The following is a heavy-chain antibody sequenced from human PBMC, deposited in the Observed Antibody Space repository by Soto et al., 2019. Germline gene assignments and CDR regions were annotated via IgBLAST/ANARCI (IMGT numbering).Heavy chain of an antibody. J-gene: IGHJ5*02. CDR2: IWYDGSNQ. CDR3: AKAGAYCSGGSCYGHNWLDP. CDR1: GFTFSSFA. V-gene: IGHV3-33*06. D-gene: IGHD2-15*01. Sequence: QVQLVESGGGVVQPGRSLRLSCAASGFTFSSFAMHWVRQAPGKGLEWVAVIWYDGSNQEYADSVKGRFTISRDNSKNTLYLRMNSLRDEDTAVYHCAKAGAYCSGGSCYGHNWLDPWGQGTLVTVSS.